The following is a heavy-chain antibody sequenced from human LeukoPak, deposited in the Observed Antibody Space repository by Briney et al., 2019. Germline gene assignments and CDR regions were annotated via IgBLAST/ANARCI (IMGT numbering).Heavy chain of an antibody. V-gene: IGHV1-69*04. D-gene: IGHD5-24*01. CDR1: GGTFSSYA. CDR2: IIPIFGIT. J-gene: IGHJ4*02. Sequence: SVKVSCKASGGTFSSYAISWVRQAPGQGLEWMGRIIPIFGITNYAQKFQGRVTITADKSTSTAYMELSSLRSEDTAVYYCARGGGDGYNYRFDYWGQGTLVTASS. CDR3: ARGGGDGYNYRFDY.